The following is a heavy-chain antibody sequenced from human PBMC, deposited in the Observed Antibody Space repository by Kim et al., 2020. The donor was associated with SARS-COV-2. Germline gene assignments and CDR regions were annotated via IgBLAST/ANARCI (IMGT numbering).Heavy chain of an antibody. CDR1: GFTFSTYT. V-gene: IGHV3-23*01. Sequence: GGSLRLSCAASGFTFSTYTMSWVRQAPGKGLEWVSVISGSGGWTNYADSVKGRFTLSRDNSKNTLYLQMNSLRGEDTAIYYCVKNRGVKVSEYHMDGWGKGTMVTVSS. CDR3: VKNRGVKVSEYHMDG. CDR2: ISGSGGWT. J-gene: IGHJ6*03. D-gene: IGHD2-8*01.